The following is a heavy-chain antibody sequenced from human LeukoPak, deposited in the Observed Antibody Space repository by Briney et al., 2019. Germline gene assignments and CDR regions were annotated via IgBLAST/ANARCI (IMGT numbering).Heavy chain of an antibody. CDR3: ARALSDYYYGMDV. J-gene: IGHJ6*02. CDR2: IIPIFGTA. D-gene: IGHD3-16*02. CDR1: GGTLSSYA. V-gene: IGHV1-69*13. Sequence: GASVKVSCKASGGTLSSYAISWVRQAPGQGLEWMGGIIPIFGTASYAQKFQGRVTITADESTSTAYMELSSLRSEDTAVYYCARALSDYYYGMDVWGQGTTVTVSS.